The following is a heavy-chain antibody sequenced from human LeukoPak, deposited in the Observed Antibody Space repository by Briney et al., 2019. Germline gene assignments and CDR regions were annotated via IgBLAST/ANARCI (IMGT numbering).Heavy chain of an antibody. CDR3: AGSESSGYYPNWFDP. CDR1: GFTFRSYA. CDR2: IGGSGSNT. Sequence: GGSLRLSCAASGFTFRSYAMSWVRQAPGKGLEWVSAIGGSGSNTYYADSVRGRFTISRDNSRNTLFLQLNSLRAEDTAVYYCAGSESSGYYPNWFDPWGQGTLVTVSS. J-gene: IGHJ5*02. D-gene: IGHD3-22*01. V-gene: IGHV3-23*01.